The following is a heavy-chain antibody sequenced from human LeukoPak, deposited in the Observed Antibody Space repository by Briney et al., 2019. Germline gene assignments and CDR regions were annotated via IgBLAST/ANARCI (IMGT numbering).Heavy chain of an antibody. D-gene: IGHD3-22*01. Sequence: ASVKVSCKASGYTFSSYEINWVRQATGQGLEWMGWISAYNGHTKYAQKVQGRVTMTRDTSTSTAYMELRSLRSDDTAVYYCARNGHRRYHYDSSGREDAFDIWGQGTMVTVSS. J-gene: IGHJ3*02. CDR3: ARNGHRRYHYDSSGREDAFDI. CDR1: GYTFSSYE. V-gene: IGHV1-18*01. CDR2: ISAYNGHT.